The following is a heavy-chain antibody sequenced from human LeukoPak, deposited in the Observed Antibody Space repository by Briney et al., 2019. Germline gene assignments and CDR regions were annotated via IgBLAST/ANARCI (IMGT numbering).Heavy chain of an antibody. CDR3: ARDKGPQLLLSNFDY. CDR1: GFTLSSYS. V-gene: IGHV3-21*01. D-gene: IGHD2-2*01. Sequence: GGSLRLSCAASGFTLSSYSMNWVRQAPGKGLEWVSSISSSSSYIYYADSVKGRFTISRDNAKNSLYLQMNSLRAEDTAVYYCARDKGPQLLLSNFDYWGQGTLVTVSS. CDR2: ISSSSSYI. J-gene: IGHJ4*02.